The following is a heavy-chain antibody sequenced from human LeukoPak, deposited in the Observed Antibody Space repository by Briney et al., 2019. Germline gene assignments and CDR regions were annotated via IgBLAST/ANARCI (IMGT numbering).Heavy chain of an antibody. D-gene: IGHD1-26*01. V-gene: IGHV3-7*01. Sequence: GGSLRLSCAASGFTFSSYWMSWVLQAPGKGLEWVANIKQDGSEKYYVDSVKGRFTISRDNAKNSLYLQMKSLRAEDTAVYYCARQWELLPITPWGQGTLVTVSS. CDR1: GFTFSSYW. CDR3: ARQWELLPITP. J-gene: IGHJ5*02. CDR2: IKQDGSEK.